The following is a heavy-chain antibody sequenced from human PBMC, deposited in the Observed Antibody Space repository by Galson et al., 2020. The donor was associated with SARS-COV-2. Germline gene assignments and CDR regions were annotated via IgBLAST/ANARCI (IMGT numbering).Heavy chain of an antibody. D-gene: IGHD3-10*01. CDR2: ISYDGSNK. J-gene: IGHJ5*02. Sequence: GESLKISCAASGFTFSSYAMHWVRQAPGKGLEWVAVISYDGSNKFYADSVKGRFTISRDNSKNTLYLQMNSLRAEDSAVYNCARAGLGSYYTGLFDPWGQGTLVTVSA. CDR3: ARAGLGSYYTGLFDP. V-gene: IGHV3-30*04. CDR1: GFTFSSYA.